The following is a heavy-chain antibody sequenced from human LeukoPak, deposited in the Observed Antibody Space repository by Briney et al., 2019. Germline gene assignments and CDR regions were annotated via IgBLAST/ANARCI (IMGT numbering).Heavy chain of an antibody. CDR3: ARESNIFDY. CDR1: GYTFTDYF. CDR2: INPNSGGT. V-gene: IGHV1-2*02. D-gene: IGHD5-12*01. J-gene: IGHJ4*02. Sequence: ASVKVSCKAFGYTFTDYFMVWVRQAPGQGLEWMGWINPNSGGTNYAQKFQGRVTMTRDTSISTAYMELSRLRSDDTAVYYCARESNIFDYWGQGTLVTVSS.